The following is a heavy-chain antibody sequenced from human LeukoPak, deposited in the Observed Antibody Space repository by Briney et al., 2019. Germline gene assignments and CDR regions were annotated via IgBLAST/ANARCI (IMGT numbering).Heavy chain of an antibody. V-gene: IGHV4-39*01. Sequence: PSETLSLTCTVSGGSISSSSYYWGWIRQPPGKGLEWIGSIYYSGSTYYNPSLKSRVTISVDTSKNQFSLKLSSVTAADTAVYYCARQGVYDSSGYYDYWGQGTLVTVSS. CDR2: IYYSGST. CDR3: ARQGVYDSSGYYDY. CDR1: GGSISSSSYY. J-gene: IGHJ4*02. D-gene: IGHD3-22*01.